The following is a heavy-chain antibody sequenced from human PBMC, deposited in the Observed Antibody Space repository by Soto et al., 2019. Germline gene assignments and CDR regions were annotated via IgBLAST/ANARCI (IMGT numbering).Heavy chain of an antibody. CDR1: RGTFTNYA. V-gene: IGHV1-69*01. Sequence: SVKVSCQPSRGTFTNYAFSWVRQAPGQGLEWMGGIIPIFGTPDYAQNFQGRVTITADESTRTASMELSSLRSDDTAVYYCARERSVGYCITTTCPKPFYYYAMDVWGQGTTVTVSS. CDR3: ARERSVGYCITTTCPKPFYYYAMDV. CDR2: IIPIFGTP. J-gene: IGHJ6*02. D-gene: IGHD2-2*01.